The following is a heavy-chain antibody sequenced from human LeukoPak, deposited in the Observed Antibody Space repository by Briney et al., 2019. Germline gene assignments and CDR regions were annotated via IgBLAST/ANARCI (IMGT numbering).Heavy chain of an antibody. D-gene: IGHD3-10*01. CDR3: ARYQISGSGSYNWFDP. CDR2: INPNSGGT. Sequence: ASVKVSCKASGYXFTGYYMHWVRQAPGQGLEWMGWINPNSGGTNYAQKFQGRVTMTRDTSISTAYMELSRLRSDDTAVYYCARYQISGSGSYNWFDPWGQGTLVTVSS. J-gene: IGHJ5*02. V-gene: IGHV1-2*02. CDR1: GYXFTGYY.